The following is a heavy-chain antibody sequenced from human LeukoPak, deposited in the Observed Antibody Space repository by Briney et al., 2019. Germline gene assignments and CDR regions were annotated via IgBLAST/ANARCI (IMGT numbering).Heavy chain of an antibody. Sequence: GASVRVSCKASGGTFSSYAISWVRQAPGQGLEWMGRIIPILGIANYAQKFQGRVTITADKSTSTAYMELSSLRSEDTAVYYCARGGYSSGLVRGGFYFWGQGTMVTVSS. CDR2: IIPILGIA. D-gene: IGHD6-19*01. CDR1: GGTFSSYA. J-gene: IGHJ3*01. CDR3: ARGGYSSGLVRGGFYF. V-gene: IGHV1-69*04.